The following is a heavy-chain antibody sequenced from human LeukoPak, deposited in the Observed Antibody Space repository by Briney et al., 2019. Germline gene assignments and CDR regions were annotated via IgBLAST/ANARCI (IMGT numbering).Heavy chain of an antibody. CDR2: IWNDGSNK. CDR3: ARDYESSGSNGAFDI. J-gene: IGHJ3*02. V-gene: IGHV3-33*01. Sequence: GGSLRLSCAASGFTFTNYGMHWVRQAPGTGLEWLAVIWNDGSNKYYANSVKGRFTISRDNSKNTVFLHMNSLSAEDTAVYYCARDYESSGSNGAFDIWGQGTMVTVSS. D-gene: IGHD6-19*01. CDR1: GFTFTNYG.